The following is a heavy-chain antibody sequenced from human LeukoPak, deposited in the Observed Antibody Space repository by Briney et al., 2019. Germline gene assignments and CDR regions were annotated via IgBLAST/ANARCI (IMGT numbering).Heavy chain of an antibody. CDR2: IYPDDSDT. CDR3: ARHQSSSGWPDY. V-gene: IGHV5-51*01. J-gene: IGHJ4*02. CDR1: GYSFTTYW. Sequence: GESLKISCQGSGYSFTTYWIGWVRQMPGKGLEWLGIIYPDDSDTRYSPSFQGQVTISADKSISTAYLQWSSLKASDTAMYYCARHQSSSGWPDYWGQGTLVTVSS. D-gene: IGHD6-19*01.